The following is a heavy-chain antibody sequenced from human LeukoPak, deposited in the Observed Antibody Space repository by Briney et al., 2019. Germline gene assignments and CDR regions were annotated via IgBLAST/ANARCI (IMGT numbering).Heavy chain of an antibody. Sequence: GESLKISCKGSGYRFSDYWIGWVRQMPGKGLGWMGIIYPDDSDIRYSPSFQGQVTISADKSISTAYLQWSSLKASDTAMYYCAKYYYDRSAGPLDYWGQGTLVTVSS. J-gene: IGHJ4*02. CDR2: IYPDDSDI. D-gene: IGHD3-22*01. CDR1: GYRFSDYW. CDR3: AKYYYDRSAGPLDY. V-gene: IGHV5-51*01.